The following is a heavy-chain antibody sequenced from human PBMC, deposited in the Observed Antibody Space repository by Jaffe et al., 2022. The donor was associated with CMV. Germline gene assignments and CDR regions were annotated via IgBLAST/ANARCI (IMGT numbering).Heavy chain of an antibody. J-gene: IGHJ6*03. D-gene: IGHD1-26*01. CDR3: AKNPDVGYYFYIDV. Sequence: EVQVVESGGGLVQPGGSLTLSCAASGFTFHLYAMSWVRQAPGKGLEWVADINYEGDRTYYADSVKGRFTISRADSPNTVYLEMNSLRAEDTAVYYCAKNPDVGYYFYIDVWGKGATVTVSS. CDR2: INYEGDRT. CDR1: GFTFHLYA. V-gene: IGHV3-23*04.